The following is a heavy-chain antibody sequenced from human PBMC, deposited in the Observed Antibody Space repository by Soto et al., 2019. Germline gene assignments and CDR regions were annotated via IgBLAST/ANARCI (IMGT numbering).Heavy chain of an antibody. V-gene: IGHV3-33*01. CDR1: GFTFSSYG. CDR2: MWYDGSNK. D-gene: IGHD3-9*01. CDR3: AREAFDWLSLVI. J-gene: IGHJ3*02. Sequence: PGGSLRLSCAASGFTFSSYGMHWVRQAPGKGLEWVAVMWYDGSNKYYADSVKGRFTISRDNSKNTLYLQMNSLRAEDTAVYYCAREAFDWLSLVIWGQGTMVTVSS.